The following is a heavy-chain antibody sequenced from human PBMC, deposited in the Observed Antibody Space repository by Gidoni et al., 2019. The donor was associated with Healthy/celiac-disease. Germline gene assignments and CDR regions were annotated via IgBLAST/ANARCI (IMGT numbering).Heavy chain of an antibody. D-gene: IGHD5-18*01. J-gene: IGHJ3*02. CDR2: IYPGDSDT. Sequence: EVQLVQSGAEVKTPGESLKISCKGSGYSFTSSWIGWVRQMPGKGLEWLGIIYPGDSDTRYSPSFQGQVTISADKSISTAYLQWSSLKASDTAMYYCARLALEIQLWFGGAFDIWGQGTMVTVSS. CDR3: ARLALEIQLWFGGAFDI. V-gene: IGHV5-51*03. CDR1: GYSFTSSW.